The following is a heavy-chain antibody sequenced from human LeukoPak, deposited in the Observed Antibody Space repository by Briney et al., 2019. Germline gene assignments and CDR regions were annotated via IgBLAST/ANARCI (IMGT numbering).Heavy chain of an antibody. CDR3: ARDPPRYYYDSSARAFDI. Sequence: SETLSLTCAVYGGSFSGYYWSWIRQPPGKGLEWSGEINHSGSTNYNPSLKSRVTISVDTSKNQFSLKLSSVTAADTAVYDCARDPPRYYYDSSARAFDIWGQGTMVTVSS. D-gene: IGHD3-22*01. J-gene: IGHJ3*02. V-gene: IGHV4-34*01. CDR1: GGSFSGYY. CDR2: INHSGST.